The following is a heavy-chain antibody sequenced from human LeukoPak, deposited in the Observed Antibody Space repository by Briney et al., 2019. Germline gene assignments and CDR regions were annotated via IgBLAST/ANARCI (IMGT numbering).Heavy chain of an antibody. CDR1: GYSFTSYW. Sequence: GESLKISCKGSGYSFTSYWISWVRQMPGKGLEWMGRIDPSDSYTNYSPSFQGHVTISADKSISTAYLQWSSPKASDTAMYYCARQDYYYYGMDVWGKGTTVTVSS. J-gene: IGHJ6*04. CDR3: ARQDYYYYGMDV. V-gene: IGHV5-10-1*01. CDR2: IDPSDSYT.